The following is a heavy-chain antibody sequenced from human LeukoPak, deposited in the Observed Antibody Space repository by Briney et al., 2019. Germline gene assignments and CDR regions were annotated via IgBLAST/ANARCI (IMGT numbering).Heavy chain of an antibody. J-gene: IGHJ3*02. D-gene: IGHD3-22*01. CDR1: GGSFSGYY. CDR3: ARALGYYYPDAFDI. Sequence: PSETLSLTCAVYGGSFSGYYWSWIRQPPGKGLEWIGEINHSGSTNYNPSLKSRVTISVDTSKNQFSLKLSSVTAADTAVYYCARALGYYYPDAFDIWGRGTMVTVSS. V-gene: IGHV4-34*01. CDR2: INHSGST.